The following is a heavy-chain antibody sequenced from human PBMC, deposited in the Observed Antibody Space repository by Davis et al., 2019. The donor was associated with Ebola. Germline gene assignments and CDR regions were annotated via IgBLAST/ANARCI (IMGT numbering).Heavy chain of an antibody. CDR3: VRAAAYCDSTSCYTSYYFDY. Sequence: GESLKISCSVSGFTFSNYDMHWVRQAPGKGLEYVSGISSTGASTNYVDSVKGRITISRDSSKNTVHLQMSSLSAEDTAVYYCVRAAAYCDSTSCYTSYYFDYWGQGTLVTVSS. V-gene: IGHV3-64D*08. CDR2: ISSTGAST. D-gene: IGHD2-2*02. J-gene: IGHJ4*02. CDR1: GFTFSNYD.